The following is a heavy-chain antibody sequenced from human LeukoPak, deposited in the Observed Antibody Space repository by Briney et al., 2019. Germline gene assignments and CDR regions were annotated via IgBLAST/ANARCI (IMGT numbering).Heavy chain of an antibody. J-gene: IGHJ4*02. D-gene: IGHD3-16*01. CDR3: AGGGRPNLPIDY. CDR2: IIPIFGTA. CDR1: GATFSSYA. V-gene: IGHV1-69*13. Sequence: SVKVSCKASGATFSSYAISWVRQAPGQGLEWMGGIIPIFGTANYAQKFQGRVTITADESTSTAYMELSSLRSEDTAVYYCAGGGRPNLPIDYWGQGTLVTVSS.